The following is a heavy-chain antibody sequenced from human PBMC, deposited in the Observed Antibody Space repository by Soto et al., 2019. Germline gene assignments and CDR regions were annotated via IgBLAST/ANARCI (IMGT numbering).Heavy chain of an antibody. CDR3: AREGRDCISTSCPYYYYGMDV. V-gene: IGHV3-33*01. D-gene: IGHD2-2*01. Sequence: QVQLVESGGGVAQPGRSLRLSCAASGFTFSSYGMHWVRQAPGKGLEWVAVIWYDGSNKYYADSVKGRFTISRDNSKNTLYLQMNSLRAEDTAVYYCAREGRDCISTSCPYYYYGMDVWGQGTTVTVSS. J-gene: IGHJ6*02. CDR1: GFTFSSYG. CDR2: IWYDGSNK.